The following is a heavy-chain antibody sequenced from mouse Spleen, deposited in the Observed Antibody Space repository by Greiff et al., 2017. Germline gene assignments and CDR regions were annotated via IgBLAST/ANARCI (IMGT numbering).Heavy chain of an antibody. V-gene: IGHV5-9-3*01. Sequence: EVKLVESGGGLVKPGGSLKLSCAASGFTFSSYAMSWVRQTPEKRLEWVATISSGGSYTYYPDSVKGRFTISRDNAKNTLYLQMSSLRSEDTAMYYCARQEYGNYGYWGQGTTLTVSS. D-gene: IGHD2-10*02. CDR3: ARQEYGNYGY. J-gene: IGHJ2*01. CDR2: ISSGGSYT. CDR1: GFTFSSYA.